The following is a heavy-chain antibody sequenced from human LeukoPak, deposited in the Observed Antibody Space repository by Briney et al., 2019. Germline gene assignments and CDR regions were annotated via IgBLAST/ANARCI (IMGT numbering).Heavy chain of an antibody. D-gene: IGHD3-22*01. CDR3: AREDYYDSGSSDY. V-gene: IGHV1-8*03. Sequence: ASVKVSCKASGGTFSSYAISWVRQATGQGLEWMGWMNPNSGNTAYAQKFQGRVTITRNTSISTAYMELSSLRSEDTAIYYCAREDYYDSGSSDYWGQGTLVTVSS. CDR2: MNPNSGNT. CDR1: GGTFSSYA. J-gene: IGHJ4*02.